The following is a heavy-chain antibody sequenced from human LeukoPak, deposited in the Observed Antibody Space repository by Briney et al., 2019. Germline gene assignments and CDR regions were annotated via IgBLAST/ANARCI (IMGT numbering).Heavy chain of an antibody. Sequence: SETLSLTCTVSGGSISSYYWSWIRQPPGKGLEWIGFIYYSGSTNYSPSLKSRVTISVDTSKNQFSLKLSSVTAADTAVYYCARGQLMRGRYDSSGYYYEAWGQGTLVTVSS. CDR1: GGSISSYY. V-gene: IGHV4-59*12. J-gene: IGHJ5*02. CDR3: ARGQLMRGRYDSSGYYYEA. CDR2: IYYSGST. D-gene: IGHD3-22*01.